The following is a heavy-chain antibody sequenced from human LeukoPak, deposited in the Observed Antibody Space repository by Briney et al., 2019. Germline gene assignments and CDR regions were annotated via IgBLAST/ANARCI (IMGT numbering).Heavy chain of an antibody. Sequence: ASVKVSCKASGGTFSSYAISWVRQAPGQGLEWMGGIIPIFGTANYAQKFQGRVTITADESTSTAYMELSSLRSEDTAVCYCARYDATVTRGFDYWGQGTLVTVSS. J-gene: IGHJ4*02. V-gene: IGHV1-69*13. D-gene: IGHD4-17*01. CDR2: IIPIFGTA. CDR3: ARYDATVTRGFDY. CDR1: GGTFSSYA.